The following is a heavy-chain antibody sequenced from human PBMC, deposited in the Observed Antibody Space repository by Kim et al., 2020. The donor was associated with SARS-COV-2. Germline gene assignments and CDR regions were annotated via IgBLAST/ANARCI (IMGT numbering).Heavy chain of an antibody. Sequence: GGSLRLSCAASGFTFSSYSMNWVRQAPGKGLEWVSSISSSSSYIYYADSVKGRFTISRDNAKNSLYLQMNSLRAEDTAVYYCARCDFTAAAEPTPNDYWGQGTLFTVSS. CDR3: ARCDFTAAAEPTPNDY. J-gene: IGHJ4*02. D-gene: IGHD6-13*01. CDR1: GFTFSSYS. CDR2: ISSSSSYI. V-gene: IGHV3-21*01.